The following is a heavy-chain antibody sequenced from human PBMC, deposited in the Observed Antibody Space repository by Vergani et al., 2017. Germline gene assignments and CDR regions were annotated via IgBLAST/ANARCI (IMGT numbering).Heavy chain of an antibody. CDR3: AVAMASPDAVDI. D-gene: IGHD5-24*01. CDR1: GFTFSSYS. CDR2: ISSSSSYI. V-gene: IGHV3-21*01. J-gene: IGHJ3*02. Sequence: EVQLVESGGGLVKPGGSLRLSCAASGFTFSSYSMNWVRQAPGKGLEWVASISSSSSYIYYADSVKGRFTLSRDNAKNSLYLQMNSLRAEDTAVYYCAVAMASPDAVDIWGQGTMVTVSS.